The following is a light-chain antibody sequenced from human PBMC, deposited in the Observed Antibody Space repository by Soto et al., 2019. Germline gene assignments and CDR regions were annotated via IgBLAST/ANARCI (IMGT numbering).Light chain of an antibody. V-gene: IGKV3-15*01. CDR1: QSVSSK. CDR3: QQYNDWPPIT. J-gene: IGKJ5*01. CDR2: DTS. Sequence: EVVMTQSPATLSVSPGERATLSCRASQSVSSKLAWYQQRPGQAPRLLIYDTSTRATGIPARFSGSGSGTDFTLTISSLQSEDFALYYCQQYNDWPPITFGQGTRLEIK.